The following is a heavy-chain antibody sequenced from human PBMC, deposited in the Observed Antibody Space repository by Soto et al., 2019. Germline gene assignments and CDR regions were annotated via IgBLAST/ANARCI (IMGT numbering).Heavy chain of an antibody. J-gene: IGHJ3*02. CDR2: IYHSGST. V-gene: IGHV4-34*01. CDR3: ARGPKSAWAFDI. CDR1: GGSFSGYY. Sequence: QVQLQQWGAGLLKPSETLSLTCAVYGGSFSGYYWSWIRQPPGKGLEWIVEIYHSGSTNYDPSLKSRVTISVDTSKNHSSLRLSSVTAADTAVYYCARGPKSAWAFDIWGQGTMVTVSS.